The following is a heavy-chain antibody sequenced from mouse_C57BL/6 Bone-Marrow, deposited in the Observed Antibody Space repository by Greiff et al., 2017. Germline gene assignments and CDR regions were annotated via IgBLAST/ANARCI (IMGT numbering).Heavy chain of an antibody. Sequence: VQLQQSGPELVKPGASVKISCKASGYSFTVYYMNWVTQSPEKSLEWIGEINTSTGGTHYNQKFKAKATLTVDKSSSTAYRQLKSLTSEDSAVYYGARCGNYVEEDAMDYWGQGTSVTVSS. D-gene: IGHD2-1*01. CDR3: ARCGNYVEEDAMDY. V-gene: IGHV1-42*01. CDR2: INTSTGGT. J-gene: IGHJ4*01. CDR1: GYSFTVYY.